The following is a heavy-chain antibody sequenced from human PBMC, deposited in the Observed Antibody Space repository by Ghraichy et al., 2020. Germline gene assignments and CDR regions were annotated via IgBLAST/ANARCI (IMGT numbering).Heavy chain of an antibody. D-gene: IGHD2-8*01. CDR2: IYYSGST. Sequence: SETLSLTCTVSGGSVSSGSYYWSWIRQPPGKGLEWIGYIYYSGSTNYNPSLKSRVTISVDTSKNQFSLKLSSVTAADTAVYYCARGYAIHGAEYFQHWGQGTLVTVSS. CDR3: ARGYAIHGAEYFQH. CDR1: GGSVSSGSYY. J-gene: IGHJ1*01. V-gene: IGHV4-61*01.